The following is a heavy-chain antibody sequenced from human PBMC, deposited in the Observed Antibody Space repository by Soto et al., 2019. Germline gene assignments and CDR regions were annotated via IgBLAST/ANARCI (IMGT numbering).Heavy chain of an antibody. CDR3: AKDPGPLGIQQWLSVDF. D-gene: IGHD5-18*01. Sequence: GGSLRLSCAASGFTFSTYGMHWVRQAPGKGLEWVAVISYDGNNKYYADSVKGRFTISRDNSKNTLYLEVNSLRAEDTAVYYCAKDPGPLGIQQWLSVDFWGQGTLVTVS. J-gene: IGHJ4*02. V-gene: IGHV3-30*18. CDR1: GFTFSTYG. CDR2: ISYDGNNK.